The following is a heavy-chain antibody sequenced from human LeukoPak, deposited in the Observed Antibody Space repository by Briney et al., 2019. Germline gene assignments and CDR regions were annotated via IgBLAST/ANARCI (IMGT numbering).Heavy chain of an antibody. Sequence: GGSLRLSCAASGFTFSTYVMHWVRQAPGKGLEWVAVIWYDGSNQNYADSVKGRFTISRDNSKNTLYLQMNSLRAEDTAVYYCARDHGYSGYDYYFDYWGQGTLVTVSS. J-gene: IGHJ4*02. CDR2: IWYDGSNQ. D-gene: IGHD5-12*01. V-gene: IGHV3-33*01. CDR3: ARDHGYSGYDYYFDY. CDR1: GFTFSTYV.